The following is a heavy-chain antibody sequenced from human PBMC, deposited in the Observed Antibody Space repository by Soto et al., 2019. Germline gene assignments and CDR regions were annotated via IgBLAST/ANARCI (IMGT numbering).Heavy chain of an antibody. CDR3: ARKGIAVAGIAFDI. CDR2: ISSSGSTI. D-gene: IGHD6-19*01. CDR1: GFTFSSYE. V-gene: IGHV3-48*03. J-gene: IGHJ3*02. Sequence: EVQLVESGGGLVQPGGSLRLSCAVSGFTFSSYEMNWVRQAPGKGLEWVSYISSSGSTIYYADSVKGRFTISRDNAKNSLYLQMNSLRAEDTAVYYCARKGIAVAGIAFDIWGQGTMVTVSS.